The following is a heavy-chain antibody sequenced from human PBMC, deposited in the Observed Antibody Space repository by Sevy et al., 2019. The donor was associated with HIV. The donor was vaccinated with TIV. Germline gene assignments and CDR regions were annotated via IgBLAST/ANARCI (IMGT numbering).Heavy chain of an antibody. D-gene: IGHD3-10*01. Sequence: SETLSLTCTVSGGSISSYYWSWIRQPPGKGLEWIGYIYYSGSTNYNPSLKSRVTISVDTSKNQFSLKLSSVTAADTAVYYCARARKRVGSGYNNNWFDPWGQGTLVTVSS. CDR3: ARARKRVGSGYNNNWFDP. CDR2: IYYSGST. V-gene: IGHV4-59*13. CDR1: GGSISSYY. J-gene: IGHJ5*02.